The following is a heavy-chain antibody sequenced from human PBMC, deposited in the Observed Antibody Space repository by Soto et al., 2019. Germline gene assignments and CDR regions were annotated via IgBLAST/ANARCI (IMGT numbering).Heavy chain of an antibody. Sequence: EVQLLESGGGLVQPGGSLRLSCAASGFTFISYAMSWVRQAPGKGLEWVAGISVTGGDTYYADSVKGRLTISRDNSKNTLHLQMNSLRAEDTAAYYCAKVYSSGWYIDYWGQGTLVTVSS. CDR1: GFTFISYA. CDR2: ISVTGGDT. CDR3: AKVYSSGWYIDY. J-gene: IGHJ4*02. D-gene: IGHD6-19*01. V-gene: IGHV3-23*01.